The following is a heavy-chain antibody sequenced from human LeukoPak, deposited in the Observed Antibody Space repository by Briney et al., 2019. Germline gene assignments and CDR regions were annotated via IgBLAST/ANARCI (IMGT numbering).Heavy chain of an antibody. J-gene: IGHJ4*02. CDR1: GGSISSYY. V-gene: IGHV4-59*08. Sequence: PSETLSLTCTVSGGSISSYYWSWIRQPPGKGLEWIGYIYYSGSTNYNPSLKSRVTISVDTSKNQFSLKLSSVTAADTAVYYCAGHGGSWGHFDYWGQGTLVTVSS. D-gene: IGHD6-13*01. CDR2: IYYSGST. CDR3: AGHGGSWGHFDY.